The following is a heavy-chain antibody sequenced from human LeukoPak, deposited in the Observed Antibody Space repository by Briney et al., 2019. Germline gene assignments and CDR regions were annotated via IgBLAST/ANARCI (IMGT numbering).Heavy chain of an antibody. CDR3: AGHHPRNTVDF. CDR1: GGSISSYY. D-gene: IGHD2/OR15-2a*01. CDR2: ISDIGSI. V-gene: IGHV4-59*08. Sequence: SETLSLTCTVSGGSISSYYWSWIRQPPGKALEWIAYISDIGSINYNPSLKSRVTISLDTSKNQFSLKLSSVTAADTTVYYCAGHHPRNTVDFWGQGTLVTVSS. J-gene: IGHJ4*02.